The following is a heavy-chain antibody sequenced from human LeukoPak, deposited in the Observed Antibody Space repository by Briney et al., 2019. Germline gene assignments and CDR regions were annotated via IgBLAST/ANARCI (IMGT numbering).Heavy chain of an antibody. V-gene: IGHV3-11*01. CDR2: ISSSGSTI. Sequence: PGGSLRLSCAASGFTFSDYYMSWIRQAPGKGLEWVSYISSSGSTIYYADSVKGRFTISRDNAKNSLYLQMNSLRAEDTAVYYCARGDYDSSGSYAPEYFQHWGQGTLVTVSS. CDR3: ARGDYDSSGSYAPEYFQH. D-gene: IGHD3-22*01. CDR1: GFTFSDYY. J-gene: IGHJ1*01.